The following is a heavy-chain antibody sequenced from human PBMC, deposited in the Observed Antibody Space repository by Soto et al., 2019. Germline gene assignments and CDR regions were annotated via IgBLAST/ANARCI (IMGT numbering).Heavy chain of an antibody. Sequence: ASQTLSLTCVVSGASISSTYWWRWVRQPPGKGLEWIGEIYHTGSTKYNPSLKSRVTISKDTSKDQFTLILTSVTAADMAIYYCVIVHEYGDYQIWGQGTLVTVSS. CDR3: VIVHEYGDYQI. J-gene: IGHJ1*01. CDR2: IYHTGST. CDR1: GASISSTYW. V-gene: IGHV4-4*02. D-gene: IGHD4-17*01.